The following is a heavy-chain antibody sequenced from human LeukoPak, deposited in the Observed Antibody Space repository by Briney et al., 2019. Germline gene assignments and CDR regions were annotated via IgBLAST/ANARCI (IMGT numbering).Heavy chain of an antibody. CDR3: ARGLYDSSGNYHY. CDR1: GFFVSSFY. Sequence: PGGSLRLSCAASGFFVSSFYISWVRQAPGKGLEWVSIIYSGGTTSYADSVKGRFTISRDNSKNTLYLQMISLRVEDTAVYYCARGLYDSSGNYHYWGQGTLVTVSS. V-gene: IGHV3-66*01. CDR2: IYSGGTT. J-gene: IGHJ4*02. D-gene: IGHD3-22*01.